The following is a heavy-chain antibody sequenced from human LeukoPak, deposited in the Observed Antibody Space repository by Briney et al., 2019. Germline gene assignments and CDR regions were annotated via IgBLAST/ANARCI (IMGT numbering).Heavy chain of an antibody. CDR1: GFTFSDYE. J-gene: IGHJ4*02. CDR2: IGRIATNI. V-gene: IGHV3-48*03. CDR3: ATVIVGATD. Sequence: PAGSLTLSCEASGFTFSDYEMNWVRQAPGKGLEWVSYIGRIATNIYYRDSVKGRFTISRDNARNSLYLQMTGLRVEDTGVYYCATVIVGATDWGRGTLVTVSS. D-gene: IGHD1-26*01.